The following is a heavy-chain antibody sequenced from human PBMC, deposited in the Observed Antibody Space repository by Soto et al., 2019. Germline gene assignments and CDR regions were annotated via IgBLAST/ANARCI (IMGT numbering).Heavy chain of an antibody. V-gene: IGHV3-23*01. D-gene: IGHD6-6*01. CDR3: AKPPYSSSSYYYYGMDV. CDR2: ISGSGGTT. J-gene: IGHJ6*02. Sequence: EVQLLESGGGLVQPGGSLRLSCAASGFTFSSYAMTWVRQAPGKGLEWVSAISGSGGTTYHADSVKGRFTISRDNSKNTLYLQMNSLRAEDAAVYYCAKPPYSSSSYYYYGMDVWGQGTTVTGSS. CDR1: GFTFSSYA.